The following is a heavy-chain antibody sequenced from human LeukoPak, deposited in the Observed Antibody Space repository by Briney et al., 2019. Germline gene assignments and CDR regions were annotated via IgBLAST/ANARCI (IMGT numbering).Heavy chain of an antibody. J-gene: IGHJ4*02. CDR1: GFTFSSYA. CDR3: AIGRTIFEGYYFDY. V-gene: IGHV4-39*01. Sequence: GSLRLSCAASGFTFSSYAMSWVRQPPGKGLEWIGSIYYSGSTYYNPSLKSRVTISVDTSKNQFSLKLSSVTAADTAVYYCAIGRTIFEGYYFDYWGQGTLVTVSS. CDR2: IYYSGST. D-gene: IGHD3-9*01.